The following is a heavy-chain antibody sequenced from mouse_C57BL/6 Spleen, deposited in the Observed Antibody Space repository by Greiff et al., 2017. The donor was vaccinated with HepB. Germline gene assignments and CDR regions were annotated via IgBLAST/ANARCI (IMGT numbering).Heavy chain of an antibody. V-gene: IGHV1-69*01. Sequence: QVQLQQPGAELVMPGASVKLSCKASGYTFTSYWMHWVKQRPGQGLEWIGEIDPSDSYTNYNQKFKGKSTLTVDKSSSTAYMQLSSLTSEDSAVYYCARGALGQLFAYWGQRTLVTVSA. D-gene: IGHD1-3*01. J-gene: IGHJ3*01. CDR2: IDPSDSYT. CDR1: GYTFTSYW. CDR3: ARGALGQLFAY.